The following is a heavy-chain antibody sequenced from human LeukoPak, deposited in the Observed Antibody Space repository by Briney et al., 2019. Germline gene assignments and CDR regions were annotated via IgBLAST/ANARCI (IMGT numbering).Heavy chain of an antibody. V-gene: IGHV3-23*01. CDR3: TKRVKYGGTWDHFAD. CDR2: VNADGGNT. J-gene: IGHJ4*02. CDR1: GFTFDNYR. Sequence: GGSLRLSCAASGFTFDNYRMSWVRQAPGKGLEWVSTVNADGGNTYYADSVKGRFTISGDNSKSTLILQMNSLRVEDTALYYCTKRVKYGGTWDHFADWGQGTLVTVSS. D-gene: IGHD3-16*01.